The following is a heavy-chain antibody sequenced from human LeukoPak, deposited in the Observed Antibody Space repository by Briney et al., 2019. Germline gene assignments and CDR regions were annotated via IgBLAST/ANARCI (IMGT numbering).Heavy chain of an antibody. D-gene: IGHD2-2*01. J-gene: IGHJ5*02. CDR3: TREDCSNVRCYGASDA. Sequence: GGSLRLSCAASGFTFSSYWMSWVRQAPGKGLEYVSSISSANHMYYADSVKGRFTISRDNAKNSLFLQMNNLRGEDTAVYYCTREDCSNVRCYGASDAWGQGTLVTVSS. CDR1: GFTFSSYW. V-gene: IGHV3-21*01. CDR2: ISSANHM.